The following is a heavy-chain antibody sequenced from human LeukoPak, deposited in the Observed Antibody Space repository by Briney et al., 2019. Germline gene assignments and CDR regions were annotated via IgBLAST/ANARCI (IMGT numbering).Heavy chain of an antibody. D-gene: IGHD5-18*01. J-gene: IGHJ4*02. Sequence: SETLSLTCTVSGDSISSYYWSWVRQPPGKGLEWFGYIYYSGSTNYNPSLKSRVTISVDKSKNQFSLKLSSVTAADTAVYYCARGARGWLRRLSHYFDYWGQGTLVTVSS. V-gene: IGHV4-59*12. CDR2: IYYSGST. CDR1: GDSISSYY. CDR3: ARGARGWLRRLSHYFDY.